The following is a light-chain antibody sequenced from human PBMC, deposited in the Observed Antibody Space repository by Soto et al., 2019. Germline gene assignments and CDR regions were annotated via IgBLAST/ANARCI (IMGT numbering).Light chain of an antibody. CDR2: LTS. CDR3: MQALQTPYT. J-gene: IGKJ2*01. V-gene: IGKV2-28*01. Sequence: DIVMTQSPLSLPVTPGEPASISCRSSQSLLNSNGYYHLDWYLPKPGQSPQLLIYLTSTRASGGPDRFSDSGSGTDFTLKITRVEAEYVGVYYCMQALQTPYTFGQGTKLEI. CDR1: QSLLNSNGYYH.